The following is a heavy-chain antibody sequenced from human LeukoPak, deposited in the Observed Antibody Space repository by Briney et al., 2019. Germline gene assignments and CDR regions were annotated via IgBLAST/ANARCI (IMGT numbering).Heavy chain of an antibody. CDR1: GFNFNTCW. Sequence: GGSLRLSCAASGFNFNTCWMSWVRQAPGKGLEWVSTISGSGSGGSTYYADSVKGRFTISRDNSKNTLYLQMNSLRAEDTAVYYCAKSGYNRFDYWGQGTLVTVSS. CDR3: AKSGYNRFDY. CDR2: ISGSGSGGST. D-gene: IGHD5-24*01. V-gene: IGHV3-23*01. J-gene: IGHJ4*02.